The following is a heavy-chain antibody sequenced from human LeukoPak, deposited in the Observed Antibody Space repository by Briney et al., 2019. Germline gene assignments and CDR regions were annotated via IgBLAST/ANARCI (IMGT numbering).Heavy chain of an antibody. CDR2: ISNEGGYT. CDR1: GGSISSSSYY. CDR3: ARDGT. V-gene: IGHV3-11*06. J-gene: IGHJ5*02. D-gene: IGHD1-26*01. Sequence: LSLTCTVSGGSISSSSYYWGWIRQAPGKGLEWVSYISNEGGYTNYADSVKGRFTISRDNAKNSLYLHMNSLRAEDTAVYYCARDGTWGPGTLVTVSS.